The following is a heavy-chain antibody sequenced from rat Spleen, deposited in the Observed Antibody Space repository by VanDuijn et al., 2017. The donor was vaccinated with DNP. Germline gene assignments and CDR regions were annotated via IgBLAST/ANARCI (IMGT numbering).Heavy chain of an antibody. CDR1: GFAFSTFP. CDR3: ARSDSSYTFDY. V-gene: IGHV5-46*01. CDR2: ISASGGST. D-gene: IGHD1-2*01. J-gene: IGHJ2*01. Sequence: EVQLVESGGGLVQPGRSMKLSCAASGFAFSTFPLAWVRQSATKGLEWVATISASGGSTYYRDSVKGRFTISRDDAKSTLYLQMDSLRSEDTATYYCARSDSSYTFDYWGQGVMVTVSS.